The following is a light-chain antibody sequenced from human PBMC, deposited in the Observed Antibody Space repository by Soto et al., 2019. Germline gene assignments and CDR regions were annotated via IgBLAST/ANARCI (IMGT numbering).Light chain of an antibody. CDR2: EVS. CDR3: SSYAGSNNFEV. J-gene: IGLJ1*01. V-gene: IGLV2-8*01. Sequence: QSVLTQPPSPSGSPGQSVTISCTGTSSDVGGYNYVSWYQQHPGKAPKLMIYEVSKRPSGVPDRFSGSKSGNTASLTVSGLQAEDEADYYCSSYAGSNNFEVFGPGTKVTVL. CDR1: SSDVGGYNY.